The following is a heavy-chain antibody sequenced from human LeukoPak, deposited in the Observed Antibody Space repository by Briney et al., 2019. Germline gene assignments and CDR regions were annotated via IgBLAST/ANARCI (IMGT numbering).Heavy chain of an antibody. CDR2: ISGSGGST. Sequence: PGGSLRLSCAASGLIFSNYAMNWVRQAPGKGLEWVSAISGSGGSTYYADSVKGRFTISRDNSKNTLYLQMNSLRAEDTAVYYCAKTPTLLWFGELSLYFDYWGQGTLVTVSS. D-gene: IGHD3-10*01. J-gene: IGHJ4*02. V-gene: IGHV3-23*01. CDR1: GLIFSNYA. CDR3: AKTPTLLWFGELSLYFDY.